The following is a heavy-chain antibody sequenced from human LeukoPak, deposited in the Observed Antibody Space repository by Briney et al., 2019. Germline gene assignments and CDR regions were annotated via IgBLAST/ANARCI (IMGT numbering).Heavy chain of an antibody. D-gene: IGHD2-2*01. J-gene: IGHJ5*02. CDR3: TTGCSSTTCYHWDNWFDP. CDR2: IKSKTNGGTT. V-gene: IGHV3-15*01. Sequence: GGSLRLSCAASGFTFTTAWMSWVRQAPGRGLEWVGRIKSKTNGGTTDYAAPVKGRFTISRDDSKNTLYLQMNSLKPEDTAVYYCTTGCSSTTCYHWDNWFDPWGQGTLVTVSS. CDR1: GFTFTTAW.